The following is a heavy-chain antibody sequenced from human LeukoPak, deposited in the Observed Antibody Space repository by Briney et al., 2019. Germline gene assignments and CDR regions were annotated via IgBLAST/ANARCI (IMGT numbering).Heavy chain of an antibody. CDR1: GFTFSSYW. D-gene: IGHD6-19*01. Sequence: GGSLRLSCAASGFTFSSYWMHWVRQAPGKGLVWVSRINSDGSSTSYADSVKGRFTISRDNAKNTLYLQMNSLRAEDTAVYYCARGAVAALKYAFDIWGQGTMVTVSS. J-gene: IGHJ3*02. CDR2: INSDGSST. CDR3: ARGAVAALKYAFDI. V-gene: IGHV3-74*01.